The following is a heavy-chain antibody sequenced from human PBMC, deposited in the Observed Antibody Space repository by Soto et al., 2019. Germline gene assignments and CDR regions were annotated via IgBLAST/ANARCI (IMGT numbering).Heavy chain of an antibody. D-gene: IGHD1-1*01. CDR1: GGFVSSGSYY. Sequence: QVQLQQWGAGLLKPSETLSLTCAVYGGFVSSGSYYWSWIRQPPGKGLEWIVEMSHSGGTHFNPSLKSRVTISVDKSKNQFSLKMTSVTAADTALYYCARVERGTATTVVDAFDIWGPGTMVTVSA. V-gene: IGHV4-34*01. J-gene: IGHJ3*02. CDR3: ARVERGTATTVVDAFDI. CDR2: MSHSGGT.